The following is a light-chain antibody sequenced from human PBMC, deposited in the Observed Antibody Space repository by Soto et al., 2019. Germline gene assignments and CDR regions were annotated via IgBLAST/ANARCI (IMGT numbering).Light chain of an antibody. CDR2: EVS. J-gene: IGLJ1*01. Sequence: QSVLTQPAFVSGSPGQSITISCTGTSSDVGGYSYVSWYQHPPGKAPKLVISEVSNRPSGVSNRFSGSKSGNTASLTISGLQAEDEADYYCSSYTSTSTRVFGTGTKVTVL. V-gene: IGLV2-14*01. CDR1: SSDVGGYSY. CDR3: SSYTSTSTRV.